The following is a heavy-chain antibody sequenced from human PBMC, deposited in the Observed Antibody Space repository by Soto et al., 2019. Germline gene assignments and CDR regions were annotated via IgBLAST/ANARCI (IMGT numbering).Heavy chain of an antibody. CDR1: GFTFTNYW. CDR3: GTVFEK. V-gene: IGHV3-74*01. J-gene: IGHJ3*02. CDR2: IDNHGDGT. Sequence: EVQVVESGGGLVQPGGSLRLSCAASGFTFTNYWMHWVRQVPGEGLVWVSRIDNHGDGTSYADFVKGRFTIARDNSKNTLYLQINSLRVEDTAIYYGGTVFEKWGQGTMVTVSS.